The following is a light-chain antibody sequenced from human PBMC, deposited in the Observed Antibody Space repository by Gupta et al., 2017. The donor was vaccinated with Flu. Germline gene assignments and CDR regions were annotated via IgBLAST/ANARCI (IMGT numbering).Light chain of an antibody. Sequence: QSVMIQPPTASGTSGQRIAIPCTGSSSNIGSNTLNWYQQLPGTAPKLLIYSNDQRPSGDPDRFSGSKSGTAASLAISGLQSDDEADYYCATWDDSLNGVVFGGGTKLTVL. J-gene: IGLJ3*02. CDR3: ATWDDSLNGVV. CDR1: SSNIGSNT. CDR2: SND. V-gene: IGLV1-44*01.